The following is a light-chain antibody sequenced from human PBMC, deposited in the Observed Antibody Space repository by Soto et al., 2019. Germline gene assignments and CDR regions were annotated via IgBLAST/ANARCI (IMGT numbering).Light chain of an antibody. CDR1: QSVSSTY. Sequence: EIVVTQSPDTLSLFPGERATLSCRASQSVSSTYLAWYQQKPGQAPRLLIFGASSRATGIPDRFSGSGSGTDFTLTISRLEPEDFAVYYCQQYGSSRWTFGQGTKVDI. J-gene: IGKJ1*01. CDR2: GAS. CDR3: QQYGSSRWT. V-gene: IGKV3-20*01.